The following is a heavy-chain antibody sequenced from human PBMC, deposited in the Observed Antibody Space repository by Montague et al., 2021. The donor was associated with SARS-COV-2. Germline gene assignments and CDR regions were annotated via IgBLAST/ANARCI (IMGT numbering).Heavy chain of an antibody. D-gene: IGHD3-3*01. J-gene: IGHJ5*02. Sequence: SETLSLTCTVSGDPIRTNSYYWGWLRQPPGKGLEWIGSIYYTGTTFSKPSLKSRVTLSVDTSKNQFSLRLSSVTAADTALYHCARLVIPRSRSGLGWFDPWGQGTLVTVSS. CDR3: ARLVIPRSRSGLGWFDP. CDR1: GDPIRTNSYY. V-gene: IGHV4-39*01. CDR2: IYYTGTT.